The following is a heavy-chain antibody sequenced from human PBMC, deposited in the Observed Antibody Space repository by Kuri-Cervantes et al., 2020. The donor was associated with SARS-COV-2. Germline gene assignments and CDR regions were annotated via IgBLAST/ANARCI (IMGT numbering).Heavy chain of an antibody. D-gene: IGHD2-21*01. V-gene: IGHV4-59*12. CDR2: IYYSGTT. CDR3: ARDLWGGDY. CDR1: GGSLTNYY. Sequence: SETLSLTCTVSGGSLTNYYWTWIRQTPGKGLEWIGYIYYSGTTESNPSLKSRVTMSLDASKNQFSLRLNSVTAADTAIYYCARDLWGGDYWGQGILVTVSS. J-gene: IGHJ4*02.